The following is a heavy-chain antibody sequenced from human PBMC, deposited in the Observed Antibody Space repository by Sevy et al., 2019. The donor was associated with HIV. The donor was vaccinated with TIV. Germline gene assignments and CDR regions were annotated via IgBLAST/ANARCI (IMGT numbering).Heavy chain of an antibody. CDR3: ARGPNNGYYRDYYYYYGMDV. D-gene: IGHD4-17*01. Sequence: ASVKVSCKASGYTFTNYDINWVRQATGQGLEWMGWMSPNSGKTGYAQKFQGRVTVTRNTSISTAYRELSSLGSEETAVYYCARGPNNGYYRDYYYYYGMDVWGQGTAVTVSS. J-gene: IGHJ6*02. V-gene: IGHV1-8*01. CDR1: GYTFTNYD. CDR2: MSPNSGKT.